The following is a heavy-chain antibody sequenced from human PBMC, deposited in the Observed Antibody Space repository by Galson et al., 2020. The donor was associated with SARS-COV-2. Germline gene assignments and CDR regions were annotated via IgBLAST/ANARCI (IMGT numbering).Heavy chain of an antibody. D-gene: IGHD3-10*01. J-gene: IGHJ6*02. CDR1: GGSISSSSYY. V-gene: IGHV4-39*01. CDR2: IYYSGST. CDR3: ARGSKVRGVIIRPTHAAYYYGMDV. Sequence: SETLSLTCTVSGGSISSSSYYWGWIRQPPGKGLEWIGSIYYSGSTYYNPSLKSRVTISVDTSKNQFSLKLSSVTAADTAVYYCARGSKVRGVIIRPTHAAYYYGMDVWGQGTTVTVSS.